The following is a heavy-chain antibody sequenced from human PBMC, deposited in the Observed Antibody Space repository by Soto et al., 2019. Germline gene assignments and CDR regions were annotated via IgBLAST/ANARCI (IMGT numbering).Heavy chain of an antibody. Sequence: SSETLSLTCAVSGGSISSSNWWSWVRQPPGKGLEWIGEIYHSGSTNYNPSLKSRVTISVDKSKNQFSLKLSSVTAADTAVYYCARTDNVVVPAALYYWGQGTLVTVSS. CDR2: IYHSGST. V-gene: IGHV4-4*02. CDR3: ARTDNVVVPAALYY. J-gene: IGHJ4*02. CDR1: GGSISSSNW. D-gene: IGHD2-2*01.